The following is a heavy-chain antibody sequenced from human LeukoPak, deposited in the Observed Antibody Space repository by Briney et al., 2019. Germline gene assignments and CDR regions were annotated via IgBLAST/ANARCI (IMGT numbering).Heavy chain of an antibody. V-gene: IGHV3-23*01. CDR1: GFTFSSYA. D-gene: IGHD4-17*01. J-gene: IGHJ5*02. Sequence: PGGSLRLSCAASGFTFSSYAMSWVRQAPGKGLEWVSAISGSGGSTYYADSVKGRFTISRDNSKNTLYLQTNSLRAEDTAVYYCAKQRNGDYDAFDAWGQGTLVTVSS. CDR3: AKQRNGDYDAFDA. CDR2: ISGSGGST.